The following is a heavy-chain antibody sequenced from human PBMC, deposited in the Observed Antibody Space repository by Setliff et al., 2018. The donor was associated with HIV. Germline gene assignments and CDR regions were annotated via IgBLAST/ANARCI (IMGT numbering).Heavy chain of an antibody. D-gene: IGHD5-18*01. J-gene: IGHJ2*01. CDR2: IGSSGSAI. CDR3: ARDSGYTYGPRYFDL. Sequence: GGSLRLSCAASGFTFSGFEMNWVRQAPGKGLEWVSSIGSSGSAIYYADSVNGRFTISRDNAKNSLYLQMNSLRAEDTAVYYCARDSGYTYGPRYFDLWGRGTLVTVSS. CDR1: GFTFSGFE. V-gene: IGHV3-48*03.